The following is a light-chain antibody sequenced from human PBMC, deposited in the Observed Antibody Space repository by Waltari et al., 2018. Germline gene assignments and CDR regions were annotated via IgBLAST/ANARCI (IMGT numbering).Light chain of an antibody. CDR3: QQLKSFLFT. J-gene: IGKJ5*01. Sequence: DIQLTQSPSFLSASVGDRVTITCRASQGGNSYLAWYQQKPGKAPKLLIYGTSTLQSGVPSRFSGSGSGTEFTLTISSLQPEDFATYYCQQLKSFLFTFGQGTRLDIK. CDR2: GTS. V-gene: IGKV1-9*01. CDR1: QGGNSY.